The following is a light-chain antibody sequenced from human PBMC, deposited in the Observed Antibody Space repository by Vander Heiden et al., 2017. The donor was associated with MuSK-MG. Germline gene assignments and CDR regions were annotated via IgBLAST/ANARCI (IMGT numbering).Light chain of an antibody. V-gene: IGKV1-5*03. CDR2: KAS. CDR3: KRYNSLGWT. Sequence: DIQMTQSPSTLSASVGDRVTITCRASQSISSWLAWYQQKPGKAPKLLIYKASSLESGDPSRFSGSVSVTEFTLTISSLEPDDFATYYCKRYNSLGWTFGQGTKVEIK. CDR1: QSISSW. J-gene: IGKJ1*01.